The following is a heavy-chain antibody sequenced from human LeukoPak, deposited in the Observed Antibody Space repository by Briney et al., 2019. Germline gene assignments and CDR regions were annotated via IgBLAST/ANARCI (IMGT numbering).Heavy chain of an antibody. J-gene: IGHJ4*02. Sequence: GGSLRLSCAASGFTFSSYAMHWVRQAPGKGLEWVAVISYDGSNKYYADSVKGRFTISRDNSKNTLYLQMNSLRAEDTAVYYCARDLIAAAGTDGDYWGQGTLVTVSS. CDR1: GFTFSSYA. CDR3: ARDLIAAAGTDGDY. CDR2: ISYDGSNK. D-gene: IGHD6-13*01. V-gene: IGHV3-30-3*01.